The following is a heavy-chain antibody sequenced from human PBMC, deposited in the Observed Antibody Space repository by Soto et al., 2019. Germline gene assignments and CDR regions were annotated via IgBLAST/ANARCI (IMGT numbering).Heavy chain of an antibody. J-gene: IGHJ4*02. CDR1: GGSFSGYY. Sequence: QVQLQQWGAGLLKPSETLSLTCAVYGGSFSGYYWSWIRQPPGKGLEWIGEINHSGSTNYNPSLKSRVTISVDTSKNQFSLKLSSVTAADTAVYYCARRTSSGSYYMRGDEDKYYFDYWGQGTLVTVSS. CDR3: ARRTSSGSYYMRGDEDKYYFDY. V-gene: IGHV4-34*01. CDR2: INHSGST. D-gene: IGHD1-26*01.